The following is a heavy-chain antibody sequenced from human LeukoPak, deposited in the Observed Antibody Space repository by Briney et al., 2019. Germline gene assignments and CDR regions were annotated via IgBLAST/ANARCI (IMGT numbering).Heavy chain of an antibody. D-gene: IGHD6-19*01. Sequence: PSETLSLTCAVSGGSISGDNWWSCVRQPPGKGLEWIGEIYDNGSTNYNPSLKSRVTISVDKSKNQFSLKLSSVTAADTAVYYCARKTGTVAGTFDYWGQGTLVTVSS. J-gene: IGHJ4*02. CDR3: ARKTGTVAGTFDY. CDR1: GGSISGDNW. V-gene: IGHV4-4*02. CDR2: IYDNGST.